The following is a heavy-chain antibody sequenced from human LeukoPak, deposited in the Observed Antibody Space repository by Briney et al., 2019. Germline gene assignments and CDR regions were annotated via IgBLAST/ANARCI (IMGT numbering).Heavy chain of an antibody. Sequence: GGSLRLSCAASGFTFSGYGMNWARQAPGKGLDWLAIIWYDGSKTHYADSVKGRFTISRDNSETTLYLQMNDLRADDTAVYYCAKSNGDYKKGLDYWRQGTLVTVSS. V-gene: IGHV3-33*06. CDR3: AKSNGDYKKGLDY. J-gene: IGHJ4*02. CDR1: GFTFSGYG. D-gene: IGHD2-21*02. CDR2: IWYDGSKT.